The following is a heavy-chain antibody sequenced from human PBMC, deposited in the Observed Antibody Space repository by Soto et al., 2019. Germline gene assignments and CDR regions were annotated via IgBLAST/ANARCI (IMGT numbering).Heavy chain of an antibody. J-gene: IGHJ3*02. CDR1: GGTFTSYD. Sequence: ASVKVSCKASGGTFTSYDINWVRQATGQGLERMGWMNPNSGNTGYAQKFQGRVTMTRNTSISTAYMELSSLRSEDTAVYYCVRVLATYYYDSSGYYSIAFDIWGQGTMVTVSS. CDR3: VRVLATYYYDSSGYYSIAFDI. V-gene: IGHV1-8*01. D-gene: IGHD3-22*01. CDR2: MNPNSGNT.